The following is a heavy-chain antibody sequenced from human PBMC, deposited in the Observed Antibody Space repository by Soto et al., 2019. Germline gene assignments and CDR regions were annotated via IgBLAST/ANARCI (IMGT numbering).Heavy chain of an antibody. CDR3: ASGIAARPDY. CDR1: GYTFTTYY. CDR2: INPSGGRT. V-gene: IGHV1-46*01. J-gene: IGHJ4*02. D-gene: IGHD6-6*01. Sequence: QVQLVQSGAEVEKPGASVNVSCKASGYTFTTYYMHWVRQAPGQGLEWMGIINPSGGRTSYAQNFQGRVTMTRDTSTNTVYMRLRSLRSEDTAVYYCASGIAARPDYWGQGTLVTVSS.